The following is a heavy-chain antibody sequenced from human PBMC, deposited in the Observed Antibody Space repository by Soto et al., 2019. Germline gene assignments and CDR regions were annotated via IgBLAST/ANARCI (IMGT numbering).Heavy chain of an antibody. V-gene: IGHV4-59*01. D-gene: IGHD6-6*01. CDR3: AKHYSSSSWFDP. Sequence: QVQLQESGPGLVKPSETLSLTCTVSGGSISSYYWSWIRQPPGKGLEWIGYMDHSGSTNYNPSLQSRVTISVDTSKNQFSLKLSSVTAADTAVYYCAKHYSSSSWFDPWGQGTLVTVSS. J-gene: IGHJ5*02. CDR2: MDHSGST. CDR1: GGSISSYY.